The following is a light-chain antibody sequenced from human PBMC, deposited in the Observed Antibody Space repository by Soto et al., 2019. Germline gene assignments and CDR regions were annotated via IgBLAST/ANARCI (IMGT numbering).Light chain of an antibody. CDR1: QGINSW. V-gene: IGKV1D-12*01. CDR3: HQAKSFPSN. Sequence: IQMTQSPSSVSASVGDRVTITCRASQGINSWLAWYQQKPGKDPKLLIYGASSLQNGVPSRLSASGSATDFTVTISSLQTEDFATYYYHQAKSFPSNIGQGTRLDIK. J-gene: IGKJ5*01. CDR2: GAS.